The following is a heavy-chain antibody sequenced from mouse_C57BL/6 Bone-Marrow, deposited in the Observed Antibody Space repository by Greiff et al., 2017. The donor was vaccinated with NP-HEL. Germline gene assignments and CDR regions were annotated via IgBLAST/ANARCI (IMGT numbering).Heavy chain of an antibody. Sequence: VQLQQSGAELVRPGASVKLSCTASGFNIKDDYMHWVKQRPEQGLEWIGWIDPENGDTEYASKFQGKATITADTSSNTAYLQLSSLTSEVTAVYYCTTFLRDYAMDYWGQGTSVTVSS. CDR1: GFNIKDDY. CDR2: IDPENGDT. D-gene: IGHD1-1*01. CDR3: TTFLRDYAMDY. J-gene: IGHJ4*01. V-gene: IGHV14-4*01.